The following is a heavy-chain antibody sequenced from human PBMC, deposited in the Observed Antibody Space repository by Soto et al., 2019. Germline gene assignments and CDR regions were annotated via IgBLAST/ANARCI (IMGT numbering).Heavy chain of an antibody. CDR1: GFTFGGYG. D-gene: IGHD3-10*01. CDR2: ISYDGRNT. Sequence: PGGSLRLSCAASGFTFGGYGMHWVRQAPGKGLEWAAAISYDGRNTYYADSVQGRFAISRDNSKNTMYLQMNSLRVEDTAVYYCARAKWHDGSGRVREFDDWGQGALVTVSS. J-gene: IGHJ4*02. CDR3: ARAKWHDGSGRVREFDD. V-gene: IGHV3-33*01.